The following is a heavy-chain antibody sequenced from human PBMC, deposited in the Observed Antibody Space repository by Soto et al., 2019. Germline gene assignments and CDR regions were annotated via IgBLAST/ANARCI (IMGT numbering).Heavy chain of an antibody. J-gene: IGHJ4*02. V-gene: IGHV1-69*10. Sequence: SVKVSCKASGGTYNTFAISWVRQAPGQGLEWMGGIIPVLGPAFYAQKFQGRVTITANKSTTTAYLELTSLRSEDTAVYYCVRAAKRYFDYWGQGTLVTVSS. CDR1: GGTYNTFA. CDR3: VRAAKRYFDY. CDR2: IIPVLGPA.